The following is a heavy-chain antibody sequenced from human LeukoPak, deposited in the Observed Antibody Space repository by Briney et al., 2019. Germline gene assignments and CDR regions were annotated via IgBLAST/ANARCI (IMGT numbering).Heavy chain of an antibody. V-gene: IGHV3-21*01. CDR3: ARDVGNFDY. CDR2: ISSSGTYV. Sequence: PGGSLRLSCAASGFTFSSYSMNWVRQAPGKGLEWVSSISSSGTYVYYADSVKGRFTISRDNAKNSLSLQMNSLRAEDTAVYYCARDVGNFDYWGQGTLVTVSS. CDR1: GFTFSSYS. J-gene: IGHJ4*02.